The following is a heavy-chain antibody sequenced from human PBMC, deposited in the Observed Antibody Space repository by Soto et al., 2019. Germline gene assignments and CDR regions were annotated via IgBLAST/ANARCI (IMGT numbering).Heavy chain of an antibody. V-gene: IGHV4-39*01. CDR3: ARHEDFWSGYGPHYYYGMDV. D-gene: IGHD3-3*01. CDR1: GGSISSSSYY. Sequence: PSETLSLTCTVSGGSISSSSYYWGWIRQPPGKGQEWIGSIYYSGSTSYNPSLKSRVTISVDTSKNQFSLKLISVTAADTAVYYCARHEDFWSGYGPHYYYGMDVWGQGTTVTVSS. CDR2: IYYSGST. J-gene: IGHJ6*02.